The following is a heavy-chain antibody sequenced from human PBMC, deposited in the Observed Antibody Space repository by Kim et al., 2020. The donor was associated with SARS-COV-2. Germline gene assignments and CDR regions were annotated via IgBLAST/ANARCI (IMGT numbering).Heavy chain of an antibody. D-gene: IGHD2-8*01. CDR3: ATAVSQTYYYGMDV. Sequence: GGSLRLSCAASGFTFSNYAMNWVRQAPGKGLEWVSAISVGTGSTYYADSVKGRFTISRDNSKSTLSLQMSSLGAEDTAVYYCATAVSQTYYYGMDVWGQGTTVTVSS. CDR1: GFTFSNYA. J-gene: IGHJ6*02. V-gene: IGHV3-23*01. CDR2: ISVGTGST.